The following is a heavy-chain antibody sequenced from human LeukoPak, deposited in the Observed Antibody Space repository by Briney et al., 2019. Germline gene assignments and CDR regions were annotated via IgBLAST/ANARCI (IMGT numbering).Heavy chain of an antibody. J-gene: IGHJ4*01. CDR2: ITSSSTYI. CDR1: GFTFSSYN. D-gene: IGHD2/OR15-2a*01. CDR3: ARDFYDGFALDY. Sequence: GGSLRLSCAASGFTFSSYNMNWVRQAPGKGPEWVSSITSSSTYIYYTDSVKGRFTISRDNARNSLYLQMDNLRAEDTGIYYCARDFYDGFALDYWGQGTLVTVSS. V-gene: IGHV3-21*03.